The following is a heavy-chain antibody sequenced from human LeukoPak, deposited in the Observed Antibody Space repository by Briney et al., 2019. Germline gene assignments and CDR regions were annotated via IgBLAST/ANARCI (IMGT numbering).Heavy chain of an antibody. CDR1: GGSISGSSYY. CDR2: IYYSGST. J-gene: IGHJ5*02. CDR3: ARDARFGDYNWFDP. V-gene: IGHV4-61*10. Sequence: SETLSLTCTVSGGSISGSSYYWNWIRQPAGKGLEWIGYIYYSGSTNYNPSLKSRVTISVDTSKNQFSLKLSSVTAADTAVYYCARDARFGDYNWFDPWGQGTLVTVSS. D-gene: IGHD3-10*01.